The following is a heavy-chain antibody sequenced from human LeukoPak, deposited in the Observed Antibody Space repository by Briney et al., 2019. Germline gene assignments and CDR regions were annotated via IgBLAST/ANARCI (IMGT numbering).Heavy chain of an antibody. D-gene: IGHD2-15*01. CDR3: AKEAYCSGGSCYGRD. V-gene: IGHV3-23*01. Sequence: GGSLRLSCVASGFTFSSSWMSWVRQAPGKGLEWVSAISGSGGSTYYADSVKGRFTISRDNSKNTLYLQMNSLRVEDTAVYYCAKEAYCSGGSCYGRDWGQGTLLTVSS. CDR1: GFTFSSSW. CDR2: ISGSGGST. J-gene: IGHJ4*02.